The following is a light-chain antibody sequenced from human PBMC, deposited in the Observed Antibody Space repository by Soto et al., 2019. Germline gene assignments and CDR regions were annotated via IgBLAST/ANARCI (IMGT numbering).Light chain of an antibody. Sequence: EIVLTQSPATLSLSPGERATLSCRASQSIGLAIAWYQHKPGQAPRLLIFDASQRATGIPARFRVSGSGTDFTLSISNLEPEDFAVYYCQQRTDSPPWTFGQGTKVDIK. CDR3: QQRTDSPPWT. J-gene: IGKJ1*01. V-gene: IGKV3-11*01. CDR1: QSIGLA. CDR2: DAS.